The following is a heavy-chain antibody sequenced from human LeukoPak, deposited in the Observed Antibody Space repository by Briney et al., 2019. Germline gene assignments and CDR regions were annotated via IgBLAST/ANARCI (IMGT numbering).Heavy chain of an antibody. CDR1: GFTFSSYS. Sequence: GGSLRLSCAASGFTFSSYSMNWVRQAPGKVLEWVSSISSSSSYIYYADSVKGRFTISRDNAKNSLYLQMNSLRAEDTAVYYCARDGLIYDYVWGSFNDYWGQGTLVTVSS. V-gene: IGHV3-21*01. CDR2: ISSSSSYI. D-gene: IGHD3-16*01. J-gene: IGHJ4*02. CDR3: ARDGLIYDYVWGSFNDY.